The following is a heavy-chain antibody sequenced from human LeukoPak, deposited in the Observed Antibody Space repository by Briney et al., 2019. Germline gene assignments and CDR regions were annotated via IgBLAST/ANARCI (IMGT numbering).Heavy chain of an antibody. D-gene: IGHD6-13*01. V-gene: IGHV4-59*01. CDR2: IYDSGAA. Sequence: PSETLFLTCTVSGASISPVYWSWIRQAPGKALEFIGYIYDSGAANYNPSLKSRVTLSVDTSKNQFSLKLTSVTAADTAVYYCARGGVAAKYYFDYWGQGILVTVSS. CDR1: GASISPVY. CDR3: ARGGVAAKYYFDY. J-gene: IGHJ4*02.